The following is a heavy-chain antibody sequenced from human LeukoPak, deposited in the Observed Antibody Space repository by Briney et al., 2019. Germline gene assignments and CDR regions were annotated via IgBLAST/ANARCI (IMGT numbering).Heavy chain of an antibody. CDR1: GGTFSSYA. D-gene: IGHD6-13*01. CDR2: IIPIFGTA. J-gene: IGHJ6*03. V-gene: IGHV1-69*13. Sequence: GASVKVSCKASGGTFSSYAISWVRQAPGQGLEWMGGIIPIFGTANYAQKFQGRVTITADESTSTAYMELSSLRSEDTAVYYCARGGVYSSSWYSLGNYYYYMDVWGKGTTVTVSS. CDR3: ARGGVYSSSWYSLGNYYYYMDV.